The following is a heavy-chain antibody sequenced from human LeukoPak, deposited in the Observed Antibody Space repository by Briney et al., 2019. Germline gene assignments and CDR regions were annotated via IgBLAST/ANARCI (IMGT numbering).Heavy chain of an antibody. CDR3: AKDSRYYYDRSGYWNY. CDR1: GFTFSSYG. D-gene: IGHD3-22*01. V-gene: IGHV3-23*01. J-gene: IGHJ4*02. Sequence: PGGSLRLSCAASGFTFSSYGMGWVRQAPGKGLEWVSAISGSGGSTYYADSVKGWFTISRDNYKKPLYRQMNSLTADATAVYYWAKDSRYYYDRSGYWNYWGQGTLVTVSS. CDR2: ISGSGGST.